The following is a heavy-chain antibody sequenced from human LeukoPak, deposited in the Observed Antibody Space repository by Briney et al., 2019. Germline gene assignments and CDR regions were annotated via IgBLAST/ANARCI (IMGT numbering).Heavy chain of an antibody. J-gene: IGHJ4*02. CDR3: ARDGYGALRFDC. CDR1: GFTVSDYY. Sequence: GGSLRLSCAASGFTVSDYYMSWLRQAPGKGLEWISYLSSSGSHTNFADSVEGRFTISRDNAKNSLYLQMNSLRVEDTAVYYCARDGYGALRFDCWGQGTLVTVSS. D-gene: IGHD4/OR15-4a*01. CDR2: LSSSGSHT. V-gene: IGHV3-11*06.